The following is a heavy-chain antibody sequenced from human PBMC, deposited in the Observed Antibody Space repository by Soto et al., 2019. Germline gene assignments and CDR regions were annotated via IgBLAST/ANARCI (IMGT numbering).Heavy chain of an antibody. D-gene: IGHD5-12*01. Sequence: XSVKVSCKASVYTFTGYYLPWVRQAPGQGLEWMGWVNPKSGGTDYAQKFQGRVTMTRDTSSSSAYMELSSLRSDDTAVYYCAKANSGDDDEFDYWGQGSQVTVSS. J-gene: IGHJ4*02. CDR3: AKANSGDDDEFDY. CDR2: VNPKSGGT. CDR1: VYTFTGYY. V-gene: IGHV1-2*02.